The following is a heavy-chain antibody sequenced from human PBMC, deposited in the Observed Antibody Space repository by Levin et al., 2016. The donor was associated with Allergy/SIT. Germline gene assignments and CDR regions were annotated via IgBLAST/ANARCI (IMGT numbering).Heavy chain of an antibody. CDR2: IYTSGST. D-gene: IGHD3-22*01. Sequence: SETLSLTCTVSGGSISSGSYYWSWIRQPAGKGLEWIGRIYTSGSTNYNPSLKSRVTISVDTSKNQFSLKLSSVTAADTAVYYCARGGWYYYDSSGYWSFDYWGQGTLVTVSS. CDR3: ARGGWYYYDSSGYWSFDY. V-gene: IGHV4-61*02. J-gene: IGHJ4*02. CDR1: GGSISSGSYY.